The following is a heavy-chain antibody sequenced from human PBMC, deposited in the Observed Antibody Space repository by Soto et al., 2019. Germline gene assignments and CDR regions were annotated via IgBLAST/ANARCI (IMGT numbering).Heavy chain of an antibody. CDR2: ISAYNGNT. Sequence: ASVKVSCKASGYTFTSYGISWVRRAPGQGLEWMGWISAYNGNTNYAQKLQGRVTMTTDTSTSTAYMELRSLRSDDTAVYYCARDGLYDFWSGNRSPGYYCYGMDVWGQGTTVTVSS. J-gene: IGHJ6*02. V-gene: IGHV1-18*01. CDR3: ARDGLYDFWSGNRSPGYYCYGMDV. D-gene: IGHD3-3*01. CDR1: GYTFTSYG.